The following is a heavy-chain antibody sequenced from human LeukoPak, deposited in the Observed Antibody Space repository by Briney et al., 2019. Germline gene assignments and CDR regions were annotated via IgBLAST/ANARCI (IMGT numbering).Heavy chain of an antibody. Sequence: GESLKISGKGSGYSFTSYWIGWVRQMPGKGLEWMGIIYPGDSDTTYSPSFQGQVTISADKSISTAYLQWSSLKASDTAMYYCARRATGTGNAFDIWGQGTMVTVSS. D-gene: IGHD1-7*01. CDR2: IYPGDSDT. J-gene: IGHJ3*02. V-gene: IGHV5-51*01. CDR1: GYSFTSYW. CDR3: ARRATGTGNAFDI.